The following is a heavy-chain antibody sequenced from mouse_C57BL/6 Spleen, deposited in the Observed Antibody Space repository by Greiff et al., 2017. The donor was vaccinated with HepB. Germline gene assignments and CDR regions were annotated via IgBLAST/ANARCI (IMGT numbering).Heavy chain of an antibody. J-gene: IGHJ4*01. CDR1: GFTFSSYA. Sequence: EVQGVESGGGLVKPGGSLKLSCAASGFTFSSYAMSWVRQTPEKRLEWVATISDGGSYTYYPDNVKGRFTISRDNAKNNLYLQMSHLKSEDTAMYYCARDGNYGDYYAMDYWGQGTSVTVSS. CDR3: ARDGNYGDYYAMDY. D-gene: IGHD2-1*01. CDR2: ISDGGSYT. V-gene: IGHV5-4*01.